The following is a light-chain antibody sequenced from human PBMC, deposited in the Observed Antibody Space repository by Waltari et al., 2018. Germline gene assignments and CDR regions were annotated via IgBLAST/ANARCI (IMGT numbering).Light chain of an antibody. CDR1: QSVSRNF. V-gene: IGKV3-20*01. CDR3: QQYGRSPWT. CDR2: NVA. Sequence: FVLTQSPGTLSLAPGERVTLPCRASQSVSRNFLAWYQPKPGQAPRLLIYNVANRASGIADRFSGSGSGTDFTLTISRLEPEDVAVYYCQQYGRSPWTFGQGTKVEIK. J-gene: IGKJ1*01.